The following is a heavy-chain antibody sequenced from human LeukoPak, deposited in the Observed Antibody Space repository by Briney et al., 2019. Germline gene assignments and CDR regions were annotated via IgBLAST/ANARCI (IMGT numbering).Heavy chain of an antibody. CDR2: ISRTSSTI. CDR3: ARRYCSSTSCYQDY. CDR1: GFTFSSYS. Sequence: GGSLRLSCAASGFTFSSYSMNWVRQAPGKGLEWVSYISRTSSTIYYADSVKGRFTISRDNAKNSLYLQMNSLRAEDTAVYYCARRYCSSTSCYQDYWGQGTLVTVSS. D-gene: IGHD2-2*01. J-gene: IGHJ4*02. V-gene: IGHV3-48*01.